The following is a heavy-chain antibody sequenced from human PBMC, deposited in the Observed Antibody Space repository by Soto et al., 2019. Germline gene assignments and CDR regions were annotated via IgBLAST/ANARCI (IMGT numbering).Heavy chain of an antibody. CDR1: DVFVTSSNYY. Sequence: QLQLQESGPGLVKPSETLSLTCTVSDVFVTSSNYYWGWVRQPPGKGLEWIGNIYSGGHTYYNPSLASRLSISVDTSKNQFSLKLNSVTAADTAVYFCARPLIGNFAYYNFWGQGALVTVSS. CDR3: ARPLIGNFAYYNF. D-gene: IGHD3-22*01. V-gene: IGHV4-39*01. J-gene: IGHJ4*02. CDR2: IYSGGHT.